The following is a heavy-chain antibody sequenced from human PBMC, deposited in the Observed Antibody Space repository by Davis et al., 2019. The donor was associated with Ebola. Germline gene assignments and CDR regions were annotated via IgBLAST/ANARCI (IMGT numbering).Heavy chain of an antibody. V-gene: IGHV1-18*01. J-gene: IGHJ4*02. CDR3: ARDVRGITGPSEY. Sequence: AASVKVSCKASGGTFSSYAISWVRHAPGQGLEWMGWISAYNGNTNYAQKLQGRVTMTTDTSTSTAYMELRSLRSDDTARYYCARDVRGITGPSEYWGQGTLATVSS. CDR2: ISAYNGNT. D-gene: IGHD1-1*01. CDR1: GGTFSSYA.